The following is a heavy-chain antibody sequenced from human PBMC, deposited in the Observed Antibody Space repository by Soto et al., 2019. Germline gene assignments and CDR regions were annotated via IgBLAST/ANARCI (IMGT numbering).Heavy chain of an antibody. CDR3: AKWMELLGYYYYYCMDV. V-gene: IGHV3-30*18. J-gene: IGHJ6*02. D-gene: IGHD1-26*01. CDR1: GFTFSSYG. CDR2: ISYDGSNK. Sequence: GGSLRLSCAASGFTFSSYGMHWVRQAPGKGLEWVAVISYDGSNKYYADSVKGRFTISRDNSKNTLYLQMNSLRAEDTAVYYCAKWMELLGYYYYYCMDVWGQGTTVTVSS.